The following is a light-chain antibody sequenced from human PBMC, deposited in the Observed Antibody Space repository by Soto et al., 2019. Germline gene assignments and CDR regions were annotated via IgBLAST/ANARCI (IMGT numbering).Light chain of an antibody. CDR2: SNN. CDR3: AAWDDSLNGPV. V-gene: IGLV1-44*01. J-gene: IGLJ2*01. CDR1: SSNIGGNA. Sequence: QSVLTQPPSASVTPGQRVTISCSGSSSNIGGNAVNWYQQVPGTAPKLLMYSNNQRPSGVPDRFSGSKSGTSASLAISGLQSEDEADYYCAAWDDSLNGPVFGGGTKVTVL.